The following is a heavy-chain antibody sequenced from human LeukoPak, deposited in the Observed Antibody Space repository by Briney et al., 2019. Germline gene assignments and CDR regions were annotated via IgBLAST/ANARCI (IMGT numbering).Heavy chain of an antibody. D-gene: IGHD7-27*01. CDR1: GYTFTDYY. CDR2: VNLNSGGT. CDR3: ARDGDAQPHLDYGMDV. V-gene: IGHV1-2*02. Sequence: ASVKVSCKASGYTFTDYYMYWVRQAPGQGPEWMGWVNLNSGGTQYVQKFQGRVTMTTDTSTSTAYMELSSLRSEDTAVYYCARDGDAQPHLDYGMDVWGQGTTVTVSS. J-gene: IGHJ6*02.